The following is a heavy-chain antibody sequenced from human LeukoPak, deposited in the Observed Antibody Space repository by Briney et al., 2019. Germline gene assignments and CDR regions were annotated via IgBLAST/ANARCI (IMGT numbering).Heavy chain of an antibody. V-gene: IGHV3-23*01. D-gene: IGHD5-18*01. J-gene: IGHJ4*02. CDR3: GKTTVGYSSGQKPAWPVDY. CDR1: GSTFGSHA. CDR2: IFGSGGSP. Sequence: GGSLRLSCEASGSTFGSHAMYWVRQAPGKGPEWVAGIFGSGGSPHYADSVKGRFTISRDNSRNTVYLQINSLRADDTAVYYCGKTTVGYSSGQKPAWPVDYWGQGTLVTVSS.